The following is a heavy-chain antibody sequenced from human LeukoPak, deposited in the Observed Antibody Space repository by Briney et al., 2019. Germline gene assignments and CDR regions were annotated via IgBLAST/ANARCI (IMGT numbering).Heavy chain of an antibody. CDR1: GGSIRSYN. V-gene: IGHV4-4*07. Sequence: SETLSLTCTASGGSIRSYNRSWVRQPAGKGLEWIGRIYTSGSTNYNPSLKSRVTMSVDTSKNQFSLKLSSVTAADTGVYYWARAPPHYDSSGYYSSDAFDIWGQGTMVTVSS. D-gene: IGHD3-22*01. CDR2: IYTSGST. CDR3: ARAPPHYDSSGYYSSDAFDI. J-gene: IGHJ3*02.